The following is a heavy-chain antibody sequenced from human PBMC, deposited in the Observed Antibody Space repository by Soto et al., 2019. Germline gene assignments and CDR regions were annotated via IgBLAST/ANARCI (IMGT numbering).Heavy chain of an antibody. CDR3: ARGETYLGV. J-gene: IGHJ6*02. V-gene: IGHV1-69*01. Sequence: QVQLVQSGAEVKKPGSSVKVSCKTSRDTFNNYAFNWVRQAPGQGLEWMGWIIPIFSSRNYAEKFQGRVTITADDSTSTAYMELRSLGFEDMAVYYCARGETYLGVWGQGTTVTVSS. D-gene: IGHD3-16*01. CDR2: IIPIFSSR. CDR1: RDTFNNYA.